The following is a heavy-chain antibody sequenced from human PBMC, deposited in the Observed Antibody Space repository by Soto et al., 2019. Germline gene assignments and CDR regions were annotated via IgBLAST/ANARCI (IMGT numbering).Heavy chain of an antibody. D-gene: IGHD2-8*01. V-gene: IGHV1-18*01. Sequence: QVQLLQSGPEGKKPGASVKVSCTASGYSVLSYGFSWVRQAPGQGLEWMGYINTETGNTFYAQRLQGRVTMTTNISTNTAYMALRRLTSDDTAVYFCVRDRPNSNLDFWGQGPLITIPS. CDR2: INTETGNT. J-gene: IGHJ4*02. CDR3: VRDRPNSNLDF. CDR1: GYSVLSYG.